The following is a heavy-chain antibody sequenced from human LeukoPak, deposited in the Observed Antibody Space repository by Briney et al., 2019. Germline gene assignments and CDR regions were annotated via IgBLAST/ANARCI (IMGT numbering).Heavy chain of an antibody. Sequence: GRSLRLSCAASGFTFSSYAMHWVRQAPGKGLEWVAVISYDGSNKYYADSVKGRFTISRDNSKNTLHLQMNSLRAEDTAVYYCARSYSSSWPGGYWGQGTLVTVSS. CDR3: ARSYSSSWPGGY. CDR1: GFTFSSYA. J-gene: IGHJ4*02. CDR2: ISYDGSNK. V-gene: IGHV3-30-3*01. D-gene: IGHD6-13*01.